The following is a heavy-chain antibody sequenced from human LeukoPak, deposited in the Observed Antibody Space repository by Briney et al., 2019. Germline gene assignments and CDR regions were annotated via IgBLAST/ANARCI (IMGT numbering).Heavy chain of an antibody. D-gene: IGHD2-2*01. V-gene: IGHV3-23*01. J-gene: IGHJ6*02. Sequence: PGGSLRLPRAASGFTFRRYAMSGVRQAPGKGREWVSAISGSCGSTYYADSVKAQFTISRDNSKNTLYLQMNSLRAEDTAVYYCAKEACSSTSCYVGYYYYCYGMDVWGQGTTVTVSS. CDR1: GFTFRRYA. CDR3: AKEACSSTSCYVGYYYYCYGMDV. CDR2: ISGSCGST.